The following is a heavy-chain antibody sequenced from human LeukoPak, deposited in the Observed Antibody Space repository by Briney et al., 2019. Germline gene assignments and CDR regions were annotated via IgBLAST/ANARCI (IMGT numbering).Heavy chain of an antibody. CDR2: IYNSGST. J-gene: IGHJ4*01. Sequence: SETLSLTCTVSGGSISSYYWSWIRQPPGMGLEWIGYIYNSGSTDYNPSLKSRVTISIDMSKNQFSLKLSSVTAADTAVYYCARDLDGYNFLDYWGHGTLVTVSS. D-gene: IGHD5-24*01. CDR3: ARDLDGYNFLDY. CDR1: GGSISSYY. V-gene: IGHV4-59*01.